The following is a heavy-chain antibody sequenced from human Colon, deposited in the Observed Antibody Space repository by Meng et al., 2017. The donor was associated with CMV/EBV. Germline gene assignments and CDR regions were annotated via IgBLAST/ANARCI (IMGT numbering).Heavy chain of an antibody. J-gene: IGHJ4*02. CDR3: ARDPGLGWSDY. V-gene: IGHV1-46*01. Sequence: SCQASGYTLTTYYMHWVRQAPGKGLEWLGRIDPSGTSTIYAQNFQGRVTMTKDTSTSTVYMELRSLRSEDTAIYFCARDPGLGWSDYWGQGTLVNVSS. CDR2: IDPSGTST. D-gene: IGHD2-15*01. CDR1: GYTLTTYY.